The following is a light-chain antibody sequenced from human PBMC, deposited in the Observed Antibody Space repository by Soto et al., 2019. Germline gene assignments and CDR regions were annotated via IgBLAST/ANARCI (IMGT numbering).Light chain of an antibody. CDR3: QQYGSSLHT. Sequence: EIVLTQSPGTLSLSPGERATLSCRASQSVSSSYLAWYRQKPGQAPRLLIYGASSRATGIPDRFSGSGSGTDFTLTISRLEPEDFAVYYCQQYGSSLHTFGQGTKLEIK. V-gene: IGKV3-20*01. J-gene: IGKJ2*01. CDR1: QSVSSSY. CDR2: GAS.